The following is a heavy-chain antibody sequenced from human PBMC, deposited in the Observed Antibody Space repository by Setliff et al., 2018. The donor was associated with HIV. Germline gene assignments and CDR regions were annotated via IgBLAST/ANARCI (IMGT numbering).Heavy chain of an antibody. Sequence: GGSLRLSCAVSGFSFSRYGMHWVRQAPGKGLEWVAFIWYDGSNNYCADSVKGRFTISRDNAKNSLYLQMNSLRAEDTAVYYCASVLRYYGSGSYPFGYWGQGTLVTVSS. CDR2: IWYDGSNN. CDR1: GFSFSRYG. V-gene: IGHV3-33*08. CDR3: ASVLRYYGSGSYPFGY. J-gene: IGHJ4*02. D-gene: IGHD3-10*01.